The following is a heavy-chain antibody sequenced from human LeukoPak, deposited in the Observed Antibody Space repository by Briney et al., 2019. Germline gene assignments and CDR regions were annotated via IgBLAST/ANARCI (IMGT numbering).Heavy chain of an antibody. CDR2: ISSGSSYI. Sequence: GGSLRLSCAASGFTFSSYGMHWVRQAPGKGLEWVSSISSGSSYIYYADSVKGRFTISRDNAKNSLYLQMNSLRAEDTAVYYCARDINSRRQSDYWGQGTLVTVSS. V-gene: IGHV3-21*01. D-gene: IGHD4-23*01. CDR1: GFTFSSYG. J-gene: IGHJ4*02. CDR3: ARDINSRRQSDY.